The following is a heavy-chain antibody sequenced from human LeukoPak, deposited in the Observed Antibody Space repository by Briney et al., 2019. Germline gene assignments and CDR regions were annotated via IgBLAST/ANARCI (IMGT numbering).Heavy chain of an antibody. D-gene: IGHD3-10*01. J-gene: IGHJ5*02. CDR2: MSGSGGST. CDR3: GKDSGVWGFDT. Sequence: PGGSLRLSCAASGFTFSSYAMSWVRQAPGKGLEWVSAMSGSGGSTYYADSVKGRFTISRDNSKNTLYLQMNSLRSEDTAVYYCGKDSGVWGFDTWGQGTLVTVS. CDR1: GFTFSSYA. V-gene: IGHV3-23*01.